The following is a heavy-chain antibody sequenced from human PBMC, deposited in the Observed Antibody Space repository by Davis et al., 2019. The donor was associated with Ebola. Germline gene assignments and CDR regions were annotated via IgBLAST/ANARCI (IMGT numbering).Heavy chain of an antibody. V-gene: IGHV5-10-1*01. J-gene: IGHJ5*01. CDR1: GYTFTKYW. Sequence: GESLKISCKSSGYTFTKYWISWVRQIPGKGLEWMGRIDPSDSYTNYSPSFQGHVTISSDKSFSTAYLQWGSLKASDTAMYYCARPRGSGWLADSWGPGTLVTVSS. D-gene: IGHD6-19*01. CDR3: ARPRGSGWLADS. CDR2: IDPSDSYT.